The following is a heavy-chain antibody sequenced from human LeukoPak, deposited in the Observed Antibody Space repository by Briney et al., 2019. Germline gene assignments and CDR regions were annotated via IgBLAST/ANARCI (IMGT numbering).Heavy chain of an antibody. V-gene: IGHV4-38-2*02. J-gene: IGHJ4*02. CDR2: IYHSGST. Sequence: PSETLSLTCTVSGYSISSGYYWGWIRQPPGKGLEWIGSIYHSGSTYYNPSLKSRVTISVDTSKNQFSLKLSSVTAADTAVYYCARGEFCSGGSCYSITPYFDYWGQGTLVTVSS. D-gene: IGHD2-15*01. CDR3: ARGEFCSGGSCYSITPYFDY. CDR1: GYSISSGYY.